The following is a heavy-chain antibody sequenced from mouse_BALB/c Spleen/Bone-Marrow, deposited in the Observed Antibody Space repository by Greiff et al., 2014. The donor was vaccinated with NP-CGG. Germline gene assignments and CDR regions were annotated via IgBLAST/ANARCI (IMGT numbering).Heavy chain of an antibody. CDR1: GYKFPDYN. J-gene: IGHJ3*01. CDR3: ARGAAYGYYLGLAY. CDR2: INPYNGGT. V-gene: IGHV1S29*02. Sequence: GPLKESGPELGKPGASVKISCKASGYKFPDYNMHWGEEGHGKSLEGIGYINPYNGGTDYKQKFKSKATLTVDNSSSTANMELRSLTSEDSAVYYCARGAAYGYYLGLAYWGQGTLVTVSA. D-gene: IGHD2-3*01.